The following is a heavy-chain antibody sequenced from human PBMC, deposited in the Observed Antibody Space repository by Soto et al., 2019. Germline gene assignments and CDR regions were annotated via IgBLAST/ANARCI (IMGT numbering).Heavy chain of an antibody. D-gene: IGHD3-3*01. CDR2: ISGSGDRT. V-gene: IGHV3-23*01. Sequence: GGSLRLSCAASGFTFGTFAMSWVRQAPGKGLEWVSFISGSGDRTSYADPVKGRFTISRDTSENMLYLQMNSLRLEDTAIYYCAKLRYYDFWSGENWFDPWGQGTLVTVSS. CDR3: AKLRYYDFWSGENWFDP. CDR1: GFTFGTFA. J-gene: IGHJ5*02.